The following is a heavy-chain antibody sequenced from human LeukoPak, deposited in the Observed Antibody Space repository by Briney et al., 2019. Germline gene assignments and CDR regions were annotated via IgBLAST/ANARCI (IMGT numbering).Heavy chain of an antibody. CDR2: ISSDGRNT. CDR1: GFTFSTYW. Sequence: GGSLRLSCAASGFTFSTYWMHWVRQAPGKGLVWVSRISSDGRNTIYADSVKGRFTISRDSANNTLFLQMNSLRGDDTAVYCCAREWALPGAYYMDVWGKGTTVTVSS. CDR3: AREWALPGAYYMDV. J-gene: IGHJ6*03. V-gene: IGHV3-74*01. D-gene: IGHD7-27*01.